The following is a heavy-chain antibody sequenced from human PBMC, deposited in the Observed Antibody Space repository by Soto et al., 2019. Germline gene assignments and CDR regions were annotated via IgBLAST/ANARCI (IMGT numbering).Heavy chain of an antibody. V-gene: IGHV3-23*01. J-gene: IGHJ5*02. CDR1: GFTFSSYA. CDR3: AIPHPPPTPHCSSTSCSLGDP. D-gene: IGHD2-2*01. CDR2: ISGSGGST. Sequence: RGSLRLSCAASGFTFSSYAMSWVRQAPGKGLEWVSAISGSGGSTYYADSVKGRFTISRDNSKNTLYLQMNSLRAEDTAVYYCAIPHPPPTPHCSSTSCSLGDPWGQGTLVTVSS.